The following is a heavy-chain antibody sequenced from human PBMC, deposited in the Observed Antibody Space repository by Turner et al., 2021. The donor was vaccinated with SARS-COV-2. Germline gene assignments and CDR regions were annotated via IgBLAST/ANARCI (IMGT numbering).Heavy chain of an antibody. CDR2: IYSGGSK. CDR3: ARATYGRDV. J-gene: IGHJ6*02. D-gene: IGHD1-26*01. CDR1: GLTVGSKY. V-gene: IGHV3-53*02. Sequence: EVQLLDTGGGLIHPGGSLRLSCAASGLTVGSKYIGGVRQAPGKGLEGVSVIYSGGSKYYADSVKGRFNISRDNSKNTLYLQMNSLKDEDTAVYYCARATYGRDVWGQGTTVTVSS.